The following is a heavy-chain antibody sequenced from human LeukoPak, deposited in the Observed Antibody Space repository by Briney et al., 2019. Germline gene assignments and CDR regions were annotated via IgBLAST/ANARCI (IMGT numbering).Heavy chain of an antibody. J-gene: IGHJ6*02. CDR2: MYSFGNT. D-gene: IGHD1-20*01. Sequence: PGGSLRLSCAVSEFTVSSTYMSWVRQAPGKGLEWVSLMYSFGNTYYADSVKGRFTISRDNSKNTLYLQMNSLRAEDTALYYCARGKPVTRTPDYYSYGMDAWGQGTMVTVSS. CDR3: ARGKPVTRTPDYYSYGMDA. V-gene: IGHV3-53*01. CDR1: EFTVSSTY.